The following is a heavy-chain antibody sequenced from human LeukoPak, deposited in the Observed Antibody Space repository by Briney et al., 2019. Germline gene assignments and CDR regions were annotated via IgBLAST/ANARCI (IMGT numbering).Heavy chain of an antibody. CDR1: GGSISSYY. CDR3: ARVAVVTAIRAPGAFDI. V-gene: IGHV4-59*01. Sequence: PSETLSLTCTVSGGSISSYYWSWIRQPPGKGLEWIGYIYYSGSTNYNPSLKSRVTISVDTSKNQFSLKLSSVTAADTAVYYCARVAVVTAIRAPGAFDIWGQGTMVTVSS. D-gene: IGHD2-21*02. J-gene: IGHJ3*02. CDR2: IYYSGST.